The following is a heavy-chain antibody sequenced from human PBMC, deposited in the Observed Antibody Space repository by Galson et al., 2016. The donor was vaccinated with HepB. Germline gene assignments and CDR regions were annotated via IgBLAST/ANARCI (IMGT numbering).Heavy chain of an antibody. CDR2: IRSDGSYI. J-gene: IGHJ4*02. CDR3: TINPEY. CDR1: VFTFPMHW. Sequence: SLRLSCAVSVFTFPMHWMDWVRQAPGKGLVWVSRIRSDGSYITYADSVKGRFTISSDNAKNTLYLQMNSLRAEDTATYSCTINPEYRGQGTLVTVSS. V-gene: IGHV3-74*01.